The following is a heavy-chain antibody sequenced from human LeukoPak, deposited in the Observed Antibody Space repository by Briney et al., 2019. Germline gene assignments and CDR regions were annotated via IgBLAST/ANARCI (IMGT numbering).Heavy chain of an antibody. CDR2: MYYRGST. V-gene: IGHV4-39*07. CDR3: ARVGYCGGDCYPFDY. D-gene: IGHD2-21*02. CDR1: GGSISSSSHY. J-gene: IGHJ4*02. Sequence: PSETLSLTCTVSGGSISSSSHYWGWIRQPPGKGLEWIGSMYYRGSTHHNPSLKSRVTISVDTSKNQFSLKLSSVTAADTAVYYCARVGYCGGDCYPFDYWGQGTLTTISS.